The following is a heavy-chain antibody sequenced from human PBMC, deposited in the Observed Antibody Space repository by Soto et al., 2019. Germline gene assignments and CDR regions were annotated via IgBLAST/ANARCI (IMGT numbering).Heavy chain of an antibody. CDR3: ARGLVVGSTATFGDY. J-gene: IGHJ4*02. V-gene: IGHV4-31*03. CDR1: GGSISSVGYY. D-gene: IGHD1-26*01. CDR2: IYYSGST. Sequence: QVQLQESGPRLVKPSQTLSLTCTVSGGSISSVGYYWNWIRQHPGKGLEWIGYIYYSGSTYYNPSLKSRVTISIDTSKNQFSLRLSSVTAADTAVYFCARGLVVGSTATFGDYWGQGTLVTVSS.